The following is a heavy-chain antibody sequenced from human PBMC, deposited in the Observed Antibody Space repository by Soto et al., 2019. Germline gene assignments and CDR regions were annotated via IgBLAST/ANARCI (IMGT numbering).Heavy chain of an antibody. V-gene: IGHV1-69*13. Sequence: GASVKVSCKASGGTFSSYAISWVRQAPGQGLEWMGGIIPIFGTANYAQKFQGRVTITADESTSTAYMELSSLRSEDTAVYYCARHLDSPFGDLYYYGMDVWGQGTTVTVSS. CDR1: GGTFSSYA. CDR2: IIPIFGTA. J-gene: IGHJ6*02. CDR3: ARHLDSPFGDLYYYGMDV. D-gene: IGHD3-10*01.